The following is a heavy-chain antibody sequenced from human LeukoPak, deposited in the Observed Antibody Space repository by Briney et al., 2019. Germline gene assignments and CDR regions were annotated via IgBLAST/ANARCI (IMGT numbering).Heavy chain of an antibody. J-gene: IGHJ6*03. CDR3: ARDLTGYCSSTSCYTLGYYYMDV. V-gene: IGHV4-4*02. CDR2: IYHSGST. Sequence: SETLSLTCAVSGGSISSSNWWSWVRQPPGKGLEWIGEIYHSGSTNYNPSLKSRVTISVDKSKNQFSLKLSSVTAADTAVYYCARDLTGYCSSTSCYTLGYYYMDVWGKGTTVTVSS. CDR1: GGSISSSNW. D-gene: IGHD2-2*02.